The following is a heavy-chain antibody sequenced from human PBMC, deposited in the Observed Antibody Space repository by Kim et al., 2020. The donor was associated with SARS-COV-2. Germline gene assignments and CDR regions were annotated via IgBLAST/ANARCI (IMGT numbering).Heavy chain of an antibody. J-gene: IGHJ4*02. Sequence: ADSVKGRFTISRDNSKNSLYLQMNSLRTEDTALYYCAKVLNSENWGCAYWGQGTLVTVSS. CDR3: AKVLNSENWGCAY. V-gene: IGHV3-43*01. D-gene: IGHD7-27*01.